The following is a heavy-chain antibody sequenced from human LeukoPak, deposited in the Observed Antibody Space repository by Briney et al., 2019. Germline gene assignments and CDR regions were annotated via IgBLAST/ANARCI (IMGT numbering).Heavy chain of an antibody. D-gene: IGHD2-2*01. V-gene: IGHV3-23*01. J-gene: IGHJ6*02. Sequence: GGSLRLSCAASGFTFSSYAMSWVRQAPGKGLEWVSAISGSGGSTYYADSVKGRFTISRDNSKNTLYLQMNSLRAEDTAVYYCAKDLYCSSTSCYVHYYYYGMDVWGQGTTVTVSS. CDR3: AKDLYCSSTSCYVHYYYYGMDV. CDR2: ISGSGGST. CDR1: GFTFSSYA.